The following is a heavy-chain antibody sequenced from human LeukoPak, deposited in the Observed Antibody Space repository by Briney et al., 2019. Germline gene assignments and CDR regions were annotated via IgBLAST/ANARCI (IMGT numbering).Heavy chain of an antibody. CDR1: GGSFNGYY. Sequence: SETLSLTCAVYGGSFNGYYWSWIRQPPGKGLEWIGEINHSGSTNYNPSLKSRVTISVDTSKNQFSLKLSSVTAADTAVYYCARGGESSAWFDPWGQGTLVTVSS. CDR2: INHSGST. D-gene: IGHD3-16*01. V-gene: IGHV4-34*01. CDR3: ARGGESSAWFDP. J-gene: IGHJ5*02.